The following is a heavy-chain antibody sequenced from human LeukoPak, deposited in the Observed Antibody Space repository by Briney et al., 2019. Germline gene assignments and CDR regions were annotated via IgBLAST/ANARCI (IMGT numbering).Heavy chain of an antibody. V-gene: IGHV3-21*01. D-gene: IGHD2-15*01. J-gene: IGHJ5*02. CDR2: ISSSSSYI. CDR1: GVSFGSCS. CDR3: ARSGVVVAALERGVANWFDP. Sequence: GVSEGLLHAACGVSFGSCSMNWVHQATEKGLEWVSSISSSSSYIYYADSVKGRFTISRDNAKNSLFLQMNSLRAEDTAVYYCARSGVVVAALERGVANWFDPWGQGTLVTVSS.